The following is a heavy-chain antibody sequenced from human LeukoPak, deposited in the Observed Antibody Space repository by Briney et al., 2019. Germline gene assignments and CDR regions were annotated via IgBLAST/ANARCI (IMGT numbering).Heavy chain of an antibody. CDR2: VSSSSTNK. V-gene: IGHV3-21*01. J-gene: IGHJ4*02. Sequence: GGSLRLSCAASGSTFSSYAMNWVRQAPGKGLEWVSSVSSSSTNKFYADSVKGRFTISRDDAKNSLYLQMNSLRVEDTAVYYCAREPDDGYKPYYFDYWGQGTLVTVSS. D-gene: IGHD5-24*01. CDR3: AREPDDGYKPYYFDY. CDR1: GSTFSSYA.